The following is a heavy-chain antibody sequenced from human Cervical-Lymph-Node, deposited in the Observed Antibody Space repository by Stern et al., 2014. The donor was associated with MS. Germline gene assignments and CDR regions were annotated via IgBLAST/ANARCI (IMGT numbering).Heavy chain of an antibody. D-gene: IGHD1-26*01. CDR1: GYTFRKYY. CDR3: ARDSSGTYSSLDY. Sequence: VQLVESGAEVKKPGASVKVSCKASGYTFRKYYMHWVRQAPGPGLEWVGIINPSRNTTSHAQKFQDRVTISKDTSTSTVYMELSSLRSEDTAVYYCARDSSGTYSSLDYWGQGTLVTVSS. V-gene: IGHV1-46*03. J-gene: IGHJ4*02. CDR2: INPSRNTT.